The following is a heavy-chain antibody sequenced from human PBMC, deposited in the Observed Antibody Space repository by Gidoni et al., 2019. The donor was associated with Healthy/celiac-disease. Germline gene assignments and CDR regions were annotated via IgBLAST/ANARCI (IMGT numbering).Heavy chain of an antibody. J-gene: IGHJ4*02. CDR1: GFTFSSYA. CDR2: IRCSGGSP. D-gene: IGHD6-13*01. Sequence: EVQLLESGGGLVQPGGSLRLSCAAPGFTFSSYAMSWVRQAPGKGLELVSAIRCSGGSPYYADSVKGRFTISRDNSKNTLYLQMNSLRAEDTAVYYCAKDLAAGIDYWGQGTLVTVSS. V-gene: IGHV3-23*01. CDR3: AKDLAAGIDY.